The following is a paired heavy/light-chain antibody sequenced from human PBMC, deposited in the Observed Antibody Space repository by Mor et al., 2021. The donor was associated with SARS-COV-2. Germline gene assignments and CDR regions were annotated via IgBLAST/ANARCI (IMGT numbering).Heavy chain of an antibody. CDR2: INPSGGST. J-gene: IGHJ6*02. CDR1: GYTFTSYY. CDR3: ARDLSALGRVTAIPYYGMDV. Sequence: QVQLVQSGAEVKKPGASVKVSCKASGYTFTSYYMHWVRQAPGQGLEWMGIINPSGGSTSYAQKFQGRVTMTRDTSTSTVYMELSSLRSEDTAVYYCARDLSALGRVTAIPYYGMDVWGQGTTVTVSS. D-gene: IGHD2-21*02. V-gene: IGHV1-46*01.
Light chain of an antibody. CDR2: GAS. Sequence: EIVLTQSPGTLSLSPGERATLSCRASQSVSSSYLAWYQQKPGQAPRLLIYGASSRATGIPDRFSGSGSGTDFTLTISRLEPEDFAVYYCQQYGSSPPGYTFGQGTKLEIK. CDR1: QSVSSSY. V-gene: IGKV3-20*01. CDR3: QQYGSSPPGYT. J-gene: IGKJ2*01.